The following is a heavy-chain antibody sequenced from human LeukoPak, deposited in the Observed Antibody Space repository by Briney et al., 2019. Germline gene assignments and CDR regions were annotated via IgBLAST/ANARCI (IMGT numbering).Heavy chain of an antibody. CDR1: GGSISSYC. V-gene: IGHV4-59*01. Sequence: SETLSLTCTVSGGSISSYCWSWIRQPPGKGLEWIGYIYYSGSTNYNPSLKSRVTISVDTSKNQFSLKLSSVTAADTAVYYCARVRGYSYGIHFDYWGQGTLVTVSS. J-gene: IGHJ4*02. CDR2: IYYSGST. CDR3: ARVRGYSYGIHFDY. D-gene: IGHD5-18*01.